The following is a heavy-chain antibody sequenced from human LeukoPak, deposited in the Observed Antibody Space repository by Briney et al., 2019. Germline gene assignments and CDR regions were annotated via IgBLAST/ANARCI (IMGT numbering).Heavy chain of an antibody. CDR3: ASSAELPKYYFDY. V-gene: IGHV4-39*01. CDR1: GGSISSSSYY. D-gene: IGHD1-26*01. Sequence: PSETLSPTCTVSGGSISSSSYYWGWIRQPPGKGLEWIGSIYYSGSTYYNPSLKSRVTISVDTSKNQFSLKLSSVTAADTAVYYCASSAELPKYYFDYWGQGTLVTVSS. CDR2: IYYSGST. J-gene: IGHJ4*02.